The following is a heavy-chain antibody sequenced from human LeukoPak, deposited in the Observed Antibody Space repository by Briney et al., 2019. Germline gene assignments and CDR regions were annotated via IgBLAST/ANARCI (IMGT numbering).Heavy chain of an antibody. J-gene: IGHJ4*02. CDR3: ARDNLGYCSGGSCYSVIDY. Sequence: PSETLSLTCAVYGGSFSGYYWSWIRQPPGKGLEWIGEINHSGSTNYNPSLKSRVTISVDTSKNQFSLKLSSVTAADTAVYYCARDNLGYCSGGSCYSVIDYWGQGTLVTVSS. CDR2: INHSGST. V-gene: IGHV4-34*01. D-gene: IGHD2-15*01. CDR1: GGSFSGYY.